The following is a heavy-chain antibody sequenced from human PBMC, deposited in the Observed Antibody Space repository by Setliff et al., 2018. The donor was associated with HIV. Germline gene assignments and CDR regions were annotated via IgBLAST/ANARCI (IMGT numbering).Heavy chain of an antibody. CDR2: IYYSGST. V-gene: IGHV4-59*02. CDR3: ARDLPDLTGRSLDP. J-gene: IGHJ5*02. CDR1: GGSVSSHY. D-gene: IGHD7-27*01. Sequence: PSETLSLTCTVSGGSVSSHYWSWIRQPPLKGLEWIGCIYYSGSTNFNPSLKSRVTISVDTSKNQFSLRLSSVTAADTAVYYCARDLPDLTGRSLDPWGQGTLVTVSS.